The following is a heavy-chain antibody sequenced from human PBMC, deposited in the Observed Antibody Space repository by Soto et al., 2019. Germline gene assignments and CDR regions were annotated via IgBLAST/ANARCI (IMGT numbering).Heavy chain of an antibody. CDR3: AKAKPERWQCLVPEFDY. V-gene: IGHV3-23*01. D-gene: IGHD6-19*01. CDR2: ISGSGGST. CDR1: GFTFSSYA. Sequence: EVQLLESGGGLVQPGGSLRLSCAASGFTFSSYAMSWVRQAPGKGLEWVSAISGSGGSTYYADSVKGRFTISRDNSKNTRYLQMTGLRAEDTAVYYCAKAKPERWQCLVPEFDYWGQGTLVTVSS. J-gene: IGHJ4*02.